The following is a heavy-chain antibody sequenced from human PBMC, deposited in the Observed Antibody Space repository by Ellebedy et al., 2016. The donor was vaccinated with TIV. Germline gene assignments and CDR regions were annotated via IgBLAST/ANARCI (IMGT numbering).Heavy chain of an antibody. J-gene: IGHJ6*03. CDR3: ARHGYGANRYYYFYMDV. V-gene: IGHV5-51*01. Sequence: GESPKISCKGSGYSFTNYWIGWVRRVPGKGLEWMGIIYPDDSDTRYSPTFRGQVTISADKSISTAYLQWSSLKASDTAMYFCARHGYGANRYYYFYMDVWGKGTTVTVSS. D-gene: IGHD4-23*01. CDR2: IYPDDSDT. CDR1: GYSFTNYW.